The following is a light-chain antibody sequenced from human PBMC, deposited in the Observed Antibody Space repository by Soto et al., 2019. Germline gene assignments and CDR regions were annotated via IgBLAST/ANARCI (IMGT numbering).Light chain of an antibody. CDR3: QQYLRPPTK. CDR2: GAS. Sequence: EIVLTQSPGTLSLSPGERATLSCRASQSVSSSYLAWYQQKPGQAPRLLIYGASNRATGIPDRFSGSGSGTDFTLTISRLEPEDFAVYYCQQYLRPPTKFGQGTKV. CDR1: QSVSSSY. V-gene: IGKV3-20*01. J-gene: IGKJ1*01.